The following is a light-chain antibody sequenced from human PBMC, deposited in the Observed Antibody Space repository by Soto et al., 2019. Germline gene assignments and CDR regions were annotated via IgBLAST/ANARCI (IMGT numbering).Light chain of an antibody. Sequence: QSVLTQPASVSGSPGQSITISCTGTSSDVGGYNYVSWYQQHPGKAPKLMIYDVSKRPSGVPDRFSGSKSGNTASLTVSGLQAEDEADYYCSSYAGSNNVVFGGGTKLTVL. CDR3: SSYAGSNNVV. CDR1: SSDVGGYNY. CDR2: DVS. V-gene: IGLV2-8*01. J-gene: IGLJ2*01.